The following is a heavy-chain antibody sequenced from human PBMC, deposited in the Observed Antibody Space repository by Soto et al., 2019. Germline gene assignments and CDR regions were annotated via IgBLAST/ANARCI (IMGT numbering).Heavy chain of an antibody. Sequence: GASVKVSCKASGGTFSSYAISWVRQAPGQGLEWMGGIIPIFGTANYAQKFQGRVTITADESTSTAYMELSSLRSEDTAVYYCARGGREYSGYDPAVTLSMDVWGQGTTVTVSS. CDR1: GGTFSSYA. CDR2: IIPIFGTA. J-gene: IGHJ6*02. D-gene: IGHD5-12*01. V-gene: IGHV1-69*13. CDR3: ARGGREYSGYDPAVTLSMDV.